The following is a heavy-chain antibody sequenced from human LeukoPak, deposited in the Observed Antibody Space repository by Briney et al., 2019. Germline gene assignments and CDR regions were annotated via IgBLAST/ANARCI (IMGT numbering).Heavy chain of an antibody. CDR2: IYHSGST. CDR3: ARGHNVLRYFDWSPRPSRFDY. Sequence: SETLSLTCAVYGGSFSGYYWSWIRQPPGKGLEWIGSIYHSGSTYYNPSLKSRVTISVDTSKNQFSLKLSSVTAADTAVYYCARGHNVLRYFDWSPRPSRFDYWGQGTLVTVSS. D-gene: IGHD3-9*01. J-gene: IGHJ4*02. CDR1: GGSFSGYY. V-gene: IGHV4-34*01.